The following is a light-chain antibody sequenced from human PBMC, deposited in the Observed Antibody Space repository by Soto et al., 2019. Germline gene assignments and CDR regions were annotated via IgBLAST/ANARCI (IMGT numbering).Light chain of an antibody. CDR2: GAS. Sequence: VMTQSPDTLSVSPGESATLSCRASQTVSTSVAWYQQKPGQAPRLLIYGASTRATDIPPRFSGSGSGTEFTLTISSLESEDFAVYFCQQYNRWPPNTFGQGTRLDIK. J-gene: IGKJ5*01. CDR3: QQYNRWPPNT. CDR1: QTVSTS. V-gene: IGKV3D-15*01.